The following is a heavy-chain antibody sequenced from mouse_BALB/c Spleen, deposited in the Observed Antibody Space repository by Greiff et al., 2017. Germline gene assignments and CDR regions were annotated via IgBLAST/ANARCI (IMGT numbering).Heavy chain of an antibody. CDR3: ARYYGYEGIDY. CDR2: ISYSGST. V-gene: IGHV3-2*02. Sequence: VQLKESGPGLVKPSQSLSLTCTVTGYSITSDYAWNWIRQFPGNKLEWMGYISYSGSTSYNPSLKSRISITRDTSKNQFFLQLNSVTTEDTATYYCARYYGYEGIDYWGQGTTLTVSS. CDR1: GYSITSDYA. D-gene: IGHD2-2*01. J-gene: IGHJ2*01.